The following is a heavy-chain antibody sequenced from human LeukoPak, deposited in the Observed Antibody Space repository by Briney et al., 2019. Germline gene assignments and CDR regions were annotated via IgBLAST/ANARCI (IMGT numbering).Heavy chain of an antibody. J-gene: IGHJ3*02. D-gene: IGHD4-17*01. V-gene: IGHV3-30*18. CDR3: AKEKTSVTTLWNAFDI. CDR2: ISYDGSNK. CDR1: GFTFSSYG. Sequence: GGSLRLSCAASGFTFSSYGMHWVRQAPAKGLEWVAVISYDGSNKYYADSVKGRFTISRDNSKNTLYLQMNSLRAEDTALYYCAKEKTSVTTLWNAFDIWGQGTMVTVSS.